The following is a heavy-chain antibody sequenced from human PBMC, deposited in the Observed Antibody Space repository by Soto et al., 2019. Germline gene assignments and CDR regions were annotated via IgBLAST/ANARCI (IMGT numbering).Heavy chain of an antibody. Sequence: EVQLVESGGGFVQPGGSLRLACAASGFTFSGYWMTWVRQAPGKGLEWVADIKKDGTEKYYVDSVKGRFTISRDTDKKSVYLQRNGLTVEDTAVYRCARGPSYSDYSNDWFFDSWGQGALVTVSS. J-gene: IGHJ4*02. CDR2: IKKDGTEK. V-gene: IGHV3-7*03. CDR1: GFTFSGYW. CDR3: ARGPSYSDYSNDWFFDS. D-gene: IGHD3-9*01.